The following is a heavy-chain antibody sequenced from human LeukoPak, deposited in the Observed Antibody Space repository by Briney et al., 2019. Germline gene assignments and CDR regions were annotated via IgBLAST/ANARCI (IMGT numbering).Heavy chain of an antibody. CDR3: ARLLYGEDAFDI. V-gene: IGHV4-38-2*02. CDR2: IYHSGST. Sequence: SETLSLTCTVSGYSISSGYYWGWIRQPPGKGLEWIGSIYHSGSTYYNPSLKSRVTISVDTSKNQFSLKLSSVTAADTAVYYCARLLYGEDAFDIWGQGTMVTVSS. D-gene: IGHD4-17*01. CDR1: GYSISSGYY. J-gene: IGHJ3*02.